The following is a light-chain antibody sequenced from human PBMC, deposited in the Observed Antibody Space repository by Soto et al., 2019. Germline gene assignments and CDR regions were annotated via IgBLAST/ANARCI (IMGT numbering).Light chain of an antibody. CDR2: DAS. J-gene: IGKJ1*01. CDR1: QSISSY. Sequence: DIQMTQSPSSLSASVGDRVTITCRASQSISSYLNWYQQKPGKAPKLLIYDASNLETGVPSRFSGSGSGPDFTLTISSLQPEDFATYYCQQSYSSPPTFGQGTKVDIK. V-gene: IGKV1-39*01. CDR3: QQSYSSPPT.